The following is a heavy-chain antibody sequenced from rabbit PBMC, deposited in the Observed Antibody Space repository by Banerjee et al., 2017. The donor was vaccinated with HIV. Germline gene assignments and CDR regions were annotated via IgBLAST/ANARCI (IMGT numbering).Heavy chain of an antibody. CDR1: GFSLSSNHW. CDR3: ARSHGSDSDYYWDAFDP. D-gene: IGHD1-1*01. CDR2: IYGSSGST. J-gene: IGHJ2*01. Sequence: QSLEESGGDLVKPGASLTLTCTASGFSLSSNHWICWVRQAPGKGLEWIACIYGSSGSTYYASWAKGRFTISKTSSTTVTLQMTSLTAADTATYFCARSHGSDSDYYWDAFDPWGPGTLVTVS. V-gene: IGHV1S40*01.